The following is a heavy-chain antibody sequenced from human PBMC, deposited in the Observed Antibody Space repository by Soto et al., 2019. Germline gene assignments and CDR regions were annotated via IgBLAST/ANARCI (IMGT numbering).Heavy chain of an antibody. J-gene: IGHJ6*02. CDR3: ARATQQLVPGGYGYYYYYGMDV. Sequence: ASVKVSCKASGGTFSSYAISWVRQAPGQGLEWMGGIIPIFGTANYAQKFQGRVTITADKSTSTAYMELSSLRSEDTAVYYCARATQQLVPGGYGYYYYYGMDVWGQGTTVTVSS. CDR2: IIPIFGTA. V-gene: IGHV1-69*06. CDR1: GGTFSSYA. D-gene: IGHD6-13*01.